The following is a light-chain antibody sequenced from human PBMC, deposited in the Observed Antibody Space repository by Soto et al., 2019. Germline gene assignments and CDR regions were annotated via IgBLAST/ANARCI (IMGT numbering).Light chain of an antibody. CDR2: EGS. CDR3: CSYASGGTYV. V-gene: IGLV2-23*01. CDR1: SSDIGSYNL. J-gene: IGLJ1*01. Sequence: QSVLTQPASVSGSPGQSITISCTGTSSDIGSYNLVSWYQQHPGKAPKLMIYEGSKRPAGVSDRLSGSRSGNTASLTISGLQAEDEADYYCCSYASGGTYVFGTGTKVTVL.